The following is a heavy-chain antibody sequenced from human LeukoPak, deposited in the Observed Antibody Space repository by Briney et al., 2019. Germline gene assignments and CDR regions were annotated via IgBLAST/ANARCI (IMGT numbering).Heavy chain of an antibody. CDR3: ARVSSSWTPGVFDI. J-gene: IGHJ3*02. Sequence: NASETLSLTCTVSGGSISSYYWSWIRQPPGKGLEWIGYIYYSGHTNYNPSLKSRVTISVDTSKNQFSLKLSSVTAADTAVYYCARVSSSWTPGVFDIWGQGTMVTVSS. CDR1: GGSISSYY. CDR2: IYYSGHT. V-gene: IGHV4-59*01. D-gene: IGHD6-13*01.